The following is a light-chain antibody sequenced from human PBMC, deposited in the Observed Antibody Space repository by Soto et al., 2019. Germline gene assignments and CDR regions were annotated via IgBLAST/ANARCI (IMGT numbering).Light chain of an antibody. Sequence: DIVMTQSPDSLAVSLGERATINCKSSQSVLYSSNNKNYLAWYQQKPGQPPKLLIYWASTRESGVPDRFSGSGSGTDFTLTISSLQAEDVAVYYCQQYYKPPQNFGQWTKVEIK. V-gene: IGKV4-1*01. CDR2: WAS. CDR3: QQYYKPPQN. J-gene: IGKJ1*01. CDR1: QSVLYSSNNKNY.